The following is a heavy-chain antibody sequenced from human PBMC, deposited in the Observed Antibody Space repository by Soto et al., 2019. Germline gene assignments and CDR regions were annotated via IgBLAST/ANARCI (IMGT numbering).Heavy chain of an antibody. V-gene: IGHV3-33*01. D-gene: IGHD3-3*01. CDR1: GFTFSSYG. Sequence: GGSLRLSCAASGFTFSSYGMHWVRQAPGKGLEWVAVIWYDGSNKYYADSVKGRFTISRDNSKNTLYLHMNSLRAEDTAVYYSARDRSTADYDFWSGYVFDYWGQGTLVTVSS. J-gene: IGHJ4*02. CDR3: ARDRSTADYDFWSGYVFDY. CDR2: IWYDGSNK.